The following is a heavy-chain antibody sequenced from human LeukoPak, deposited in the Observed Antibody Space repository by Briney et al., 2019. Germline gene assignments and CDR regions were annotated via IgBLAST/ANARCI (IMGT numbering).Heavy chain of an antibody. J-gene: IGHJ4*02. CDR2: ISYDGSNK. D-gene: IGHD6-13*01. V-gene: IGHV3-30-3*01. CDR1: GFTFSSYA. CDR3: ANIAAAGVDY. Sequence: GGSLRLSCAASGFTFSSYAMHWVRQAPGKGLEWVAVISYDGSNKYYADSVKGRFTISRDNSKNTLYLQMNSLRAEDTAVYYCANIAAAGVDYWGRGTLVTVSS.